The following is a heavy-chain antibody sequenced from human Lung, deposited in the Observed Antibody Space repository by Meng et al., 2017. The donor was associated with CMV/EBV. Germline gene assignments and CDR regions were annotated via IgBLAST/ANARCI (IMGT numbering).Heavy chain of an antibody. Sequence: GESLKISCAASGFNFNSYSMGWVRQAPGKGLEWIAFISANSATIYYADSMRGRFTVSRDNREDFLYLHMNTLRADDTAVYFCARAPLSWLLKNYFYYWGQGXLVTVSS. D-gene: IGHD5-12*01. J-gene: IGHJ4*02. CDR1: GFNFNSYS. CDR3: ARAPLSWLLKNYFYY. V-gene: IGHV3-21*01. CDR2: ISANSATI.